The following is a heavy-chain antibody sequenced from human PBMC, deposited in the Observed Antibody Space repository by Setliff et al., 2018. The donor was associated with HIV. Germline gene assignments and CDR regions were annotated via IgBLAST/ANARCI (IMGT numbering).Heavy chain of an antibody. CDR3: ARGLWFGGSYWFDP. J-gene: IGHJ5*02. V-gene: IGHV4-59*11. CDR1: GGSISSHY. D-gene: IGHD3-10*01. CDR2: IYYTGTT. Sequence: SETLSLTCTVSGVSGGSISSHYRNWIRQPPGKGLEWIGYIYYTGTTKNNPSLKSRVTMSIDTSKNQFSLKLSSVTAADTAVYYCARGLWFGGSYWFDPWGQGTLVTVSS.